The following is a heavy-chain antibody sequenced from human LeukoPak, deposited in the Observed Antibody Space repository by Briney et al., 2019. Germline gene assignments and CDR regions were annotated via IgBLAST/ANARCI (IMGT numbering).Heavy chain of an antibody. CDR3: AIHGTNDYGDYGLFDY. Sequence: GESLKISCKGSGHSFTSYWISWVRQMPGKGLEWMGRIDPSDSYTNYSPSFQGHVTISADKSISTAYLQWSSLKASDTAMYYCAIHGTNDYGDYGLFDYWGQGTLVTVSS. CDR2: IDPSDSYT. J-gene: IGHJ4*02. V-gene: IGHV5-10-1*01. CDR1: GHSFTSYW. D-gene: IGHD4-17*01.